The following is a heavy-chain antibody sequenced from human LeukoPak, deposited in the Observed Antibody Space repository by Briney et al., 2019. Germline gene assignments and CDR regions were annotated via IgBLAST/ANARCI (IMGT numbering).Heavy chain of an antibody. CDR2: IYSGGST. CDR1: GFTVSSNY. J-gene: IGHJ3*02. D-gene: IGHD2/OR15-2a*01. Sequence: PGGSLRLSCAASGFTVSSNYMSWVRQAPGKGLEWGSIIYSGGSTYYADSVKGRFTISRDNSKNTLYLQMNSLRAEDTAVYYCARGGIEDAFDIWGQGTMVTVSS. CDR3: ARGGIEDAFDI. V-gene: IGHV3-66*01.